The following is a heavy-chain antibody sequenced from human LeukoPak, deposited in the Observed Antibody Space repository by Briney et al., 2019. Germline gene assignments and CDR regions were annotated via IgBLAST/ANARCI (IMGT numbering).Heavy chain of an antibody. V-gene: IGHV4-30-4*08. CDR2: IYYSGSA. CDR3: ARDRRYYYYMDV. Sequence: SETLSLTCTVSGGSISSGDYYWSWIRQPPGKGLEWIGYIYYSGSAYYNPYLKSRVTISVDTSKNQFSLKLSSVTAADTAVYYCARDRRYYYYMDVWGKGTTVTVSS. J-gene: IGHJ6*03. CDR1: GGSISSGDYY.